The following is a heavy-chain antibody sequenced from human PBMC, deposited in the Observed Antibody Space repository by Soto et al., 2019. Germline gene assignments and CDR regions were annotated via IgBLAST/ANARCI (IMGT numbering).Heavy chain of an antibody. CDR2: ISYDGSNK. CDR3: AKDGGALYCSGGSCYPVGVMMY. CDR1: GFTFSSYG. J-gene: IGHJ4*02. Sequence: GGSLRLSCAASGFTFSSYGMHWVRQAPGKGLEWVAVISYDGSNKYYADSVKGRFTISRDNSRNTLYLQMNSLRAEDTAVYYCAKDGGALYCSGGSCYPVGVMMYWGQGTLVTVSS. D-gene: IGHD2-15*01. V-gene: IGHV3-30*18.